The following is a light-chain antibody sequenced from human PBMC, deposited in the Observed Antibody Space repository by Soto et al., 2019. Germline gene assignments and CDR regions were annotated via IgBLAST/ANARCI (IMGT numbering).Light chain of an antibody. Sequence: EIVLTQSPATLSLSPGERATLSCRASQTITTELAWYQQKPGQPPRLLIYDASNRATGIPARFSGSGSGTDFTLTISSLEPDDFVVYYCQQRHSWPRTFGQETKVEI. V-gene: IGKV3-11*01. J-gene: IGKJ1*01. CDR2: DAS. CDR3: QQRHSWPRT. CDR1: QTITTE.